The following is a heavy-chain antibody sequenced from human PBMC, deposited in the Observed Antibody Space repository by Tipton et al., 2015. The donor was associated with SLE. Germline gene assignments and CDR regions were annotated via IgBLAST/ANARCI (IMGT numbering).Heavy chain of an antibody. V-gene: IGHV1-18*01. J-gene: IGHJ4*02. D-gene: IGHD2-2*01. CDR2: ISAYNGNT. CDR1: GYTFTSYG. CDR3: AGSPIVVVPAASFDY. Sequence: QVQLVQSGAEVKKPGASVKVSCKASGYTFTSYGISWVRQAPGQGLEWMGWISAYNGNTNYAQKFQGRVTMTRDTSISTAYMELSRLRSDDTAVYYCAGSPIVVVPAASFDYWGQGTLVTVSS.